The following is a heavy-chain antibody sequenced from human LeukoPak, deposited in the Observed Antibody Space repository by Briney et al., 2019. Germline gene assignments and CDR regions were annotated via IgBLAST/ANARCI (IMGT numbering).Heavy chain of an antibody. CDR2: IYYSGST. V-gene: IGHV4-59*01. CDR3: ARVTGYMIEDYFDY. CDR1: GGSISSYY. J-gene: IGHJ4*02. D-gene: IGHD3-22*01. Sequence: SETLSLTFTASGGSISSYYWSWIRQPPGKGLEWIGYIYYSGSTNYNPSLQSRVTISVKTSKNQFSLKLSSVTAADTAVYYCARVTGYMIEDYFDYWGQGTLVTVSS.